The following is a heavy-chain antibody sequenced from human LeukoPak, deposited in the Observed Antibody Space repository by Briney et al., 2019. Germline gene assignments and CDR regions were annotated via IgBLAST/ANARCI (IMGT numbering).Heavy chain of an antibody. Sequence: SETLSLTCTVSGGSISSSSYYWGWIRQPPGKGLEWIGSIYYSGSTYYNPSLKSRVTISVDTSKNQFSLKLSSVTAADTAVYYCARVLGGRGGAFDIWGQGTMVTVSS. CDR3: ARVLGGRGGAFDI. D-gene: IGHD3-16*01. V-gene: IGHV4-39*07. CDR2: IYYSGST. J-gene: IGHJ3*02. CDR1: GGSISSSSYY.